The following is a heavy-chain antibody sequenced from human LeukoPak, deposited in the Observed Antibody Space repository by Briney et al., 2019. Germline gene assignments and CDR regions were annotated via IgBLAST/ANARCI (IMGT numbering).Heavy chain of an antibody. CDR1: GFTVGNNY. CDR2: IYSGFKT. V-gene: IGHV3-66*01. D-gene: IGHD1-14*01. J-gene: IGHJ1*01. Sequence: AGGSLRLSCAASGFTVGNNYMSWVRQAPGKGLEWVSVIYSGFKTYYADSVKGRFTISIDNSKNTVHLQMNTLRTEDTAMYYCARSAVGTTPWIQHWGQGTLVTVSA. CDR3: ARSAVGTTPWIQH.